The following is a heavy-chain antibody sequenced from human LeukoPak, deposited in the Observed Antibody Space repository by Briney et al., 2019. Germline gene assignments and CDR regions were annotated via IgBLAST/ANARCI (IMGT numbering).Heavy chain of an antibody. CDR3: ARRSSTRLRDFDY. CDR1: GGTFSSYA. V-gene: IGHV1-69*05. CDR2: IIPIFGTA. J-gene: IGHJ4*02. Sequence: ASVKVSCKASGGTFSSYAISWVRQAPGQGLEWMGGIIPIFGTANYAQKFQGRVTMTRDTSTSTVYMELSSLRSEDTAVYYCARRSSTRLRDFDYWGQGTLVTVSS.